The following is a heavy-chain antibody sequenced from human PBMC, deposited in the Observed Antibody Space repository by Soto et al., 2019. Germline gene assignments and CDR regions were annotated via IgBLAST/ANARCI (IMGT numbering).Heavy chain of an antibody. D-gene: IGHD3-10*01. J-gene: IGHJ6*03. V-gene: IGHV1-69*02. CDR1: GGTFSSYT. Sequence: QVQLVQSGAEVKKPGSSVKVSCKASGGTFSSYTISWVRQAPGQGLEWMGRIIPILGIANYAQKFQGRVTITADKSTSPAYMELSSLRSEDTAVYYCARLHRDYYYMDVWGKGTTVTVSS. CDR3: ARLHRDYYYMDV. CDR2: IIPILGIA.